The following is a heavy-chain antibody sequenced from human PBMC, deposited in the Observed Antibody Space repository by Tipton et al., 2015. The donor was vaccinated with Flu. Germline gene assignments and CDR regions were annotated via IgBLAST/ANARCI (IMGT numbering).Heavy chain of an antibody. Sequence: SLRLSCAASGFSVSNNYLSWVRQAPGKGLEWVSVMYSAGNTDYADSVKGRFTISRDNARNSLFLHMSSLRAEDTAVYYCARDRWGDSYDAFDIWGQGTLVTVSS. D-gene: IGHD2-21*02. J-gene: IGHJ3*02. V-gene: IGHV3-53*01. CDR1: GFSVSNNY. CDR2: MYSAGNT. CDR3: ARDRWGDSYDAFDI.